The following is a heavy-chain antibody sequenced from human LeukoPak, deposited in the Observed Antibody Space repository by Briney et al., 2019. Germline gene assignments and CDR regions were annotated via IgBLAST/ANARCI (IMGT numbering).Heavy chain of an antibody. Sequence: ASVKVSCKASGYTFTSHYMHWVRQAPGQGLEWMGWINPNSGGTNYAQKFQGRVTMTRDTSISTAYVELSRLRSDDTAVYYCARVHCSGGSCYYYDFDYWGQGTLVTVSS. D-gene: IGHD2-15*01. CDR1: GYTFTSHY. CDR2: INPNSGGT. J-gene: IGHJ4*02. V-gene: IGHV1-2*02. CDR3: ARVHCSGGSCYYYDFDY.